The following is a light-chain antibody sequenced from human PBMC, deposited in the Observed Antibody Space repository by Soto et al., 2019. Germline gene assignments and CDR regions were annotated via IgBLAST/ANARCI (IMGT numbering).Light chain of an antibody. V-gene: IGLV1-40*01. CDR2: GNS. J-gene: IGLJ1*01. CDR1: SSNIGAGYD. CDR3: QSYDSSLSGSIV. Sequence: QSVLTQPPSVSGAPGQRVTISCTGSSSNIGAGYDVHWYQQLPGTAPKLLIYGNSNRPSGVPDRFSGSKSGTSASLAITGLQAEDEADYYCQSYDSSLSGSIVFGTGTK.